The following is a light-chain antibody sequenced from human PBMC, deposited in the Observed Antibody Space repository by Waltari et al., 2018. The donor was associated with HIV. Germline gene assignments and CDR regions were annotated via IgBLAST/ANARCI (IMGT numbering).Light chain of an antibody. J-gene: IGLJ2*01. Sequence: SYALTQPPSVSVAPGQTASITCAGDKVGDKYACWYQQKPGQSPVMVIYQESKRPSGIPELFSGSNSGNTATLTISGTHAMDEADYYCQAWDSSTVVFGGGTKLTVL. CDR1: KVGDKY. CDR2: QES. V-gene: IGLV3-1*01. CDR3: QAWDSSTVV.